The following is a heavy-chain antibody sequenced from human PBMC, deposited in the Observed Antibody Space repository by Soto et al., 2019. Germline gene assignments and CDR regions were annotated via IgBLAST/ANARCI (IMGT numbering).Heavy chain of an antibody. Sequence: QVQLVQSGVEVKKPGASVKVACKASGYTFTTTYGISWVRQAPGQGLEWMGWIRNDNGKTKYAQNLQGRVTMTTDISTSTAYMELRTLRSDDTAVYYCATTVTTRTPGDNWGQGTLVTVAS. CDR1: GYTFTTTYG. D-gene: IGHD4-17*01. CDR3: ATTVTTRTPGDN. V-gene: IGHV1-18*04. CDR2: IRNDNGKT. J-gene: IGHJ4*02.